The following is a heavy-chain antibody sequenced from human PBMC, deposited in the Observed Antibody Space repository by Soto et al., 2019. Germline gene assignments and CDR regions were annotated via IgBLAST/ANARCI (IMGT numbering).Heavy chain of an antibody. CDR3: TRDPPIIP. V-gene: IGHV3-49*03. D-gene: IGHD3-10*01. J-gene: IGHJ3*01. Sequence: LRLSCKGSGFTFGDYTMTWIRQAPGKGLEWVGFIRSKAYGGTAEYAASVKGRFTISRDDSESIAHLQMNSLKTEDTAVYFCTRDPPIIPWGQGTRVTVSS. CDR1: GFTFGDYT. CDR2: IRSKAYGGTA.